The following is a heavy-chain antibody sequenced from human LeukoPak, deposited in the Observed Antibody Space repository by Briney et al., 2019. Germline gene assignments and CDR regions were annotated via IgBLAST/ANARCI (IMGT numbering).Heavy chain of an antibody. V-gene: IGHV1-2*02. Sequence: ASVKVSCTASGYTFTGYYMHWVRQAPGQGLEWMGWINPNSGGTNYAQKFQGRVTMTRDTSISTAYMELSRLRSDDTAVYYCAVGLVGADDAFDIWGQGTMVTVSS. J-gene: IGHJ3*02. CDR3: AVGLVGADDAFDI. CDR2: INPNSGGT. CDR1: GYTFTGYY. D-gene: IGHD1-26*01.